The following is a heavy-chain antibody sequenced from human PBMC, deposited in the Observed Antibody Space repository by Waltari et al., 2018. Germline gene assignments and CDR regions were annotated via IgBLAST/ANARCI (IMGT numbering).Heavy chain of an antibody. D-gene: IGHD2-15*01. J-gene: IGHJ3*02. V-gene: IGHV4-39*07. CDR3: ASVTTMVVTSYAFDI. CDR2: IYYSGST. CDR1: GGSISSSSYY. Sequence: QLQLQESGPGLVKPSETLSLTCTVSGGSISSSSYYWGWIRQPPGKGLEWIGSIYYSGSTYYNPSLKSRVTISVDTSKNQFALKLSSVTAADTAVYYCASVTTMVVTSYAFDIWGQGTMVTVSS.